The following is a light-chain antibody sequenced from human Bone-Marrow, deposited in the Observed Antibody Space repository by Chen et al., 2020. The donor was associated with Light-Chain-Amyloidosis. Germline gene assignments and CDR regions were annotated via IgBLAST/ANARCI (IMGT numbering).Light chain of an antibody. CDR1: SGSIATNY. J-gene: IGLJ3*02. CDR3: QSYQGSSQGV. Sequence: NFMLTQPHSVSESPGKTVIISCTRSSGSIATNYVQWYQQRPGSSPTTVIYEDDQRPPGVPDRFSGAIDRSANSASLTISGLKTEDEADYYCQSYQGSSQGVFGGGTKLTVL. CDR2: EDD. V-gene: IGLV6-57*01.